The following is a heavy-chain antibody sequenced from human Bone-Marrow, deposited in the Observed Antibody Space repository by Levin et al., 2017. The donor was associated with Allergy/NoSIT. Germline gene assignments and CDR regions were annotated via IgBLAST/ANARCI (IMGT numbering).Heavy chain of an antibody. CDR1: GFTFGNAW. J-gene: IGHJ4*02. V-gene: IGHV3-15*01. CDR3: TTRSH. Sequence: GESLKISCVASGFTFGNAWMNWVRQAPGKGLQWVGRIKGKTDGGTTDYAAPVKGRFTISRDDSKKTLYLQMNILKTEDTAIYYCTTRSHWGQGTLVTVFS. CDR2: IKGKTDGGTT.